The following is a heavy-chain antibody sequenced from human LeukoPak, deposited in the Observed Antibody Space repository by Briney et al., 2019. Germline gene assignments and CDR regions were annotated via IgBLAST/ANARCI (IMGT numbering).Heavy chain of an antibody. CDR2: INPSGGST. Sequence: GASVKVSCKASGYTFTSYYMHWVRQSPGQGLEWMGIINPSGGSTSYAQKFQGRVTMTRDTSTSTVYMELSSVRYEDTAVYYCARDLWMVRGVINGDGMDVWGQGTTVTVYS. CDR3: ARDLWMVRGVINGDGMDV. CDR1: GYTFTSYY. V-gene: IGHV1-46*01. D-gene: IGHD3-10*01. J-gene: IGHJ6*02.